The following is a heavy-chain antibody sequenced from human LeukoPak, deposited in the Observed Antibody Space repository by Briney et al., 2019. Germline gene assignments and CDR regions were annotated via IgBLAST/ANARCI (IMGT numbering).Heavy chain of an antibody. CDR3: AKGGYDYVWGSYRHSPGY. V-gene: IGHV3-23*01. Sequence: ERSLRLSCAASGFTFSSYAMSWVSQAPGKGLEWVSAISGSGGSTYYADSVKGRFTISRDNSKNTLYLQMNSLRAEDTAVYYCAKGGYDYVWGSYRHSPGYWGQGTLVTVSS. D-gene: IGHD3-16*02. J-gene: IGHJ4*02. CDR2: ISGSGGST. CDR1: GFTFSSYA.